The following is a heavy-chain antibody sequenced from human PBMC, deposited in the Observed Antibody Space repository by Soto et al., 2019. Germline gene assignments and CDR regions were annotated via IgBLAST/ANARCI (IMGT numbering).Heavy chain of an antibody. CDR2: IVVGSGNT. V-gene: IGHV1-58*01. CDR1: GFTFTSSA. J-gene: IGHJ3*02. Sequence: QMQLVQSGPEVKKSGTSVKVSCKASGFTFTSSAVQWVRQARGQRLGWIGWIVVGSGNTNYAQKFQERVTITRDMSTSTAYMELSSLRSEDTAVYYCAAISTDYGDYVGAFDIWGQGTMVTVSS. D-gene: IGHD4-17*01. CDR3: AAISTDYGDYVGAFDI.